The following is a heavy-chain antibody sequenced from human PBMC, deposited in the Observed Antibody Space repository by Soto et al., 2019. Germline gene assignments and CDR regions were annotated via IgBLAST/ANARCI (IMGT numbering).Heavy chain of an antibody. J-gene: IGHJ4*02. CDR1: GGSFSGYY. Sequence: SETLSLTCAVYGGSFSGYYWSWIRQPPGKGLEWIGEINHSGSTNYNPSLKSPVTISVDTSKNQFSLKLSSVTAADTAVYYCARAQLRYFDWLLYYFDYWGQGTLVTVSS. V-gene: IGHV4-34*01. CDR2: INHSGST. D-gene: IGHD3-9*01. CDR3: ARAQLRYFDWLLYYFDY.